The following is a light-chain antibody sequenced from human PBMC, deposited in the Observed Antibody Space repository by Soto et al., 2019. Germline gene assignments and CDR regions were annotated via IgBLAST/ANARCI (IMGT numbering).Light chain of an antibody. V-gene: IGLV2-14*01. J-gene: IGLJ1*01. CDR1: SSDVGGYNY. CDR3: SSYTSSSTFPYV. Sequence: QSALTQPASVSGSPGQSITISCTGTSSDVGGYNYVSWHQQHPGKAPKLMIYDVSNRPSGVSNRFSGSKSGNTASLTISGLQAEDEADYYCSSYTSSSTFPYVFGTGTKLTVL. CDR2: DVS.